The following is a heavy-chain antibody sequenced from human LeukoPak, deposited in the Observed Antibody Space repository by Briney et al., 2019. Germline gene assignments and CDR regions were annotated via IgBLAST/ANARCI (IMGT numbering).Heavy chain of an antibody. CDR1: GYSISSGYY. CDR3: ARAESYSSSWFDY. CDR2: IYHSGST. D-gene: IGHD6-13*01. J-gene: IGHJ4*02. V-gene: IGHV4-38-2*01. Sequence: PSETLSLTCAVSGYSISSGYYWGWIRQPPGKGLEWIGSIYHSGSTYYNPSLKSRVTISVDTSKNQFSLKLSSVTAADTAVYYCARAESYSSSWFDYWGQRTLVTVSS.